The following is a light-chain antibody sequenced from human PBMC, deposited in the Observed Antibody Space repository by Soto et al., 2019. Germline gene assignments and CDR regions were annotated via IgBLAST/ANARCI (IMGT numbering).Light chain of an antibody. Sequence: DIQMTQSPSTLSASVGDTVTITCRASQSISSWLAWYQQKPGKAPKLLIYRASTLQSGVPSRFSGSGSGTDFTLTISSLQPEDFATYSCQQSYNSPQTFGRGTKVDI. J-gene: IGKJ1*01. CDR2: RAS. CDR1: QSISSW. CDR3: QQSYNSPQT. V-gene: IGKV1-5*03.